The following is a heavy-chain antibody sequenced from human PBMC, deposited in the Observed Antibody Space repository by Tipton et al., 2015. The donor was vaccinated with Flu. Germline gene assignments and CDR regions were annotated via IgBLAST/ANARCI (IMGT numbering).Heavy chain of an antibody. V-gene: IGHV4-31*03. Sequence: TLSLTCTVSVGSISSGNYYWSWIRQHPGKGLEWIGYIYYSGSTYYNPSLKSRVTISVDTSQNQFSLKLSSVTAADTAVYYCARALNYWPEAIRRWFDPWGQGTLVTVSS. D-gene: IGHD1-7*01. CDR2: IYYSGST. J-gene: IGHJ5*02. CDR3: ARALNYWPEAIRRWFDP. CDR1: VGSISSGNYY.